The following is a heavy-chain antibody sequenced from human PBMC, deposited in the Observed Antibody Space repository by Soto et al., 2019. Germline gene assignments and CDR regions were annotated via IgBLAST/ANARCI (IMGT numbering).Heavy chain of an antibody. CDR1: GGSISSYY. CDR3: ARIRGHSSSPGCFDP. J-gene: IGHJ5*02. Sequence: SETLSLTCTVSGGSISSYYWSWIRQPPGKGLEWIGYIYYSGSTNYSPSLKSRVTISVDTSKNQFSLKLSSVTAADTAVYYCARIRGHSSSPGCFDPWRQRTLVSVSS. D-gene: IGHD5-18*01. V-gene: IGHV4-59*01. CDR2: IYYSGST.